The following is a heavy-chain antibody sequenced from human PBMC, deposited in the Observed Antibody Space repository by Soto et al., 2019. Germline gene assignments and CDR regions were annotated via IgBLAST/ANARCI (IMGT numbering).Heavy chain of an antibody. CDR2: IIPILGIA. CDR1: GGTFSSYT. J-gene: IGHJ6*02. Sequence: SVKVSCKASGGTFSSYTICWVRQAPGQGLEWMGRIIPILGIANYAQKFQGRVTITADKSTSTAYMELSSLRSEDTAVYYCARGAVQLGSYYYYGMDVWGQGTTVTVSS. D-gene: IGHD1-1*01. CDR3: ARGAVQLGSYYYYGMDV. V-gene: IGHV1-69*02.